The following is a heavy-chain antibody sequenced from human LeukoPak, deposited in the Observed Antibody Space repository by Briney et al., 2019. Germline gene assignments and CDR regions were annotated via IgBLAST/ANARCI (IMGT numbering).Heavy chain of an antibody. D-gene: IGHD3-16*02. J-gene: IGHJ4*02. Sequence: PGGSLRLSCAASGFTFSSYWMSWVRQAPGKGLEWVANIKQDGSENYYVDSVKGRFTISRDNAKNSLYLQMNSLRAEDTAVYYCARIVLRTYLRAPPAIYYFDYWGQGTLVTVSS. CDR3: ARIVLRTYLRAPPAIYYFDY. CDR2: IKQDGSEN. CDR1: GFTFSSYW. V-gene: IGHV3-7*01.